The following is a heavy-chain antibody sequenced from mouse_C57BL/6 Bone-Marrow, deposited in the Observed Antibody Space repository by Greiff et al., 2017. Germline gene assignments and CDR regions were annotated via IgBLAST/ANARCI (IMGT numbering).Heavy chain of an antibody. Sequence: VQLQQPGAELVMPGASVKLSCKASGYTFTSYWMHWVKQRPGQGLEWIVELDPSDSSTNYNQQFTGKSTLTVDKSSSTAYMQLSSLTSEDSAVYYCARGGYYAMDYCGQGTSVTVSS. CDR2: LDPSDSST. V-gene: IGHV1-69*01. CDR3: ARGGYYAMDY. J-gene: IGHJ4*01. CDR1: GYTFTSYW.